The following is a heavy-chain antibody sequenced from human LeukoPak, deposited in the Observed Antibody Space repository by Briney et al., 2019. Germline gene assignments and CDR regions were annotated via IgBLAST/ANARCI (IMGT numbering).Heavy chain of an antibody. Sequence: AGGSLRLSCAASGFTVSSNYMSWVRQAPGKGLEWVSVIYSGGNTYYADSVKGRFTISRDNSKNTLYLQMNNLRVDDSAVYYCAREYTAMAYDYWGQGNLVTVSS. CDR2: IYSGGNT. CDR3: AREYTAMAYDY. J-gene: IGHJ4*02. D-gene: IGHD5-18*01. CDR1: GFTVSSNY. V-gene: IGHV3-66*01.